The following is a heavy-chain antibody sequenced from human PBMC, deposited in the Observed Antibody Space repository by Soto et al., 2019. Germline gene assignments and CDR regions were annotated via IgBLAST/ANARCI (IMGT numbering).Heavy chain of an antibody. V-gene: IGHV4-34*02. D-gene: IGHD1-7*01. CDR3: ARRRNSPVINAQYNWFDP. Sequence: QVQLQQWGAGLLKPSETLSLTCAVYGGSFSGHYWSWIRQSPGKGLEWIGEINHSGSTNYNPYLKRRVTISVDRSKSQFSLKLSSVTAADTAVYYCARRRNSPVINAQYNWFDPWGQGTLVTVSS. J-gene: IGHJ5*02. CDR1: GGSFSGHY. CDR2: INHSGST.